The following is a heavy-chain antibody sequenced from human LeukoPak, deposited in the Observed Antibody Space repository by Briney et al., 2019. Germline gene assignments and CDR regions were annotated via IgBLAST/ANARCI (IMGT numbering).Heavy chain of an antibody. CDR2: INHSGGT. J-gene: IGHJ5*02. D-gene: IGHD1-26*01. Sequence: SETLSLTCAVYGGSFSGYYWSWIRQPPGKGLEWIGEINHSGGTNYNPSLKSRVTISVDTSKNQFSLKLSSVTAADTAVYYCARGLGSGSYRKYNWFDPWGQGTLVTVSS. CDR1: GGSFSGYY. V-gene: IGHV4-34*01. CDR3: ARGLGSGSYRKYNWFDP.